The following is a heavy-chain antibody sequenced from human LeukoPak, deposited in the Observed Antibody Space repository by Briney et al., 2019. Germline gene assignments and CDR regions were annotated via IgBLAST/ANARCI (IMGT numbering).Heavy chain of an antibody. CDR3: ARVANYYDSSGDDY. D-gene: IGHD3-22*01. J-gene: IGHJ4*02. CDR1: GGTFSSYA. CDR2: IIPIFGTV. V-gene: IGHV1-69*06. Sequence: SVKVSCKASGGTFSSYAISWVRQAPGQGLEWMGGIIPIFGTVNYAQKFQGRVTITADKSTSTAYMELSSLRSEDTAVYYCARVANYYDSSGDDYWGQGTLVTVSS.